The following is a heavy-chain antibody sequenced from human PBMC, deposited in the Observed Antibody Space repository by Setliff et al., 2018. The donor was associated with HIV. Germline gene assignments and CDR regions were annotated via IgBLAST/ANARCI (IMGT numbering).Heavy chain of an antibody. CDR1: GGSFSDYY. CDR2: INHSGST. J-gene: IGHJ4*02. Sequence: SETLSLTCAVYGGSFSDYYWSWIRQPPGKGLEWIGEINHSGSTNYNPSLKSRVTISVDTSKNQFSLKLSSVTAADTAMYYCARIATYYDTSGYLIPYYLDYWGQGTLVTVSS. V-gene: IGHV4-34*01. D-gene: IGHD3-22*01. CDR3: ARIATYYDTSGYLIPYYLDY.